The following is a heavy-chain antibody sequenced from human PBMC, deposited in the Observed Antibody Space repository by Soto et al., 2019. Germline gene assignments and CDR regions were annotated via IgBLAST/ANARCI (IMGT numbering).Heavy chain of an antibody. CDR1: GFSISDNY. D-gene: IGHD2-8*01. Sequence: GWSLRLSCAASGFSISDNYMTWVRQAPGKGLEWVSVLYSGGTATSYADSLKGRFTISRDNSKSTLYLQMNSLRAEDTAVYYCAREDGNGGDYWGQGTLVTVSS. V-gene: IGHV3-66*01. CDR3: AREDGNGGDY. J-gene: IGHJ4*02. CDR2: LYSGGTAT.